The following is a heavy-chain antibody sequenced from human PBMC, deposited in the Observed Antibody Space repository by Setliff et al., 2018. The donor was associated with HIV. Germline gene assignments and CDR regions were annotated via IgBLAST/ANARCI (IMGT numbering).Heavy chain of an antibody. V-gene: IGHV3-23*01. CDR3: AKLREGHVYSQYDS. D-gene: IGHD2-21*01. Sequence: PGGSLRLSCAASGFVFTDHSFHWVRQAPGKGLEWVSGISGSGGGTYYADSVKGRFTISRDNSQNALYLQMDSLRAEDTAVYHCAKLREGHVYSQYDSWGHGTLVTVSS. J-gene: IGHJ5*01. CDR1: GFVFTDHS. CDR2: ISGSGGGT.